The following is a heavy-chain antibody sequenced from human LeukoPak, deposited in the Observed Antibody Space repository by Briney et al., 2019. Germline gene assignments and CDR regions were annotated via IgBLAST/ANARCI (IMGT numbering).Heavy chain of an antibody. CDR1: GYTFTTYD. J-gene: IGHJ4*02. V-gene: IGHV1-8*01. CDR2: MNPNSGNT. CDR3: ARGPGGVFDY. Sequence: ASVTVSFTASGYTFTTYDINWVRQAPGQGLEWMGWMNPNSGNTGYAQKFQGRVTMTRNTSISTAYMELSSLRSEDTAVYYCARGPGGVFDYWGQGTLVTVSS. D-gene: IGHD3-10*01.